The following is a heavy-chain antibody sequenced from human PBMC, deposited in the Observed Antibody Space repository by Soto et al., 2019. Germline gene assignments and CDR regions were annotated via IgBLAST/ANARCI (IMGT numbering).Heavy chain of an antibody. V-gene: IGHV1-46*01. D-gene: IGHD3-16*02. J-gene: IGHJ4*02. CDR1: GYTFTSYY. CDR2: INPSGGST. CDR3: ARDLLHSRMITFGGVIGPFDY. Sequence: EASVKVSCKASGYTFTSYYMHWVRQAPGQGLEWMGIINPSGGSTSYAQKFQGRVTMTRDTSTSTVYMELSSLRSEDTAVYYCARDLLHSRMITFGGVIGPFDYWGQGTLVTVSS.